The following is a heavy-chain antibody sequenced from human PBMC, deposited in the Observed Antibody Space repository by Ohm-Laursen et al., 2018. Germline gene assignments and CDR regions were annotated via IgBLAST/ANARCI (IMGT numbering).Heavy chain of an antibody. D-gene: IGHD3-22*01. CDR1: GGSIGTYY. J-gene: IGHJ4*02. Sequence: SETLSLTCTVSGGSIGTYYWSWIRQPPGKGLEWIGDIYYSGSTTYNPSLKSRVTISVDTSKNQFSLNLASVTAADTAVYFCARHVLSRQDYDSSGHPSIDYWGQGMLVTVSS. CDR3: ARHVLSRQDYDSSGHPSIDY. V-gene: IGHV4-59*08. CDR2: IYYSGST.